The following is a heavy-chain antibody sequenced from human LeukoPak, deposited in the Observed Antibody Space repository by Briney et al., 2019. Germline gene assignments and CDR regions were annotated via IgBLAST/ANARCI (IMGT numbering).Heavy chain of an antibody. CDR1: GFTFSDHY. CDR2: SRNKANSYTT. V-gene: IGHV3-72*01. D-gene: IGHD3-10*01. CDR3: AALNSEGSFDY. J-gene: IGHJ4*02. Sequence: GGSLRLSCAASGFTFSDHYMDWVRQTPGKGLEWVGRSRNKANSYTTEYAASVKGRFTVSRDDSKNSLYLQMNNLRTEDTAVYYCAALNSEGSFDYWGQGTLVTVSS.